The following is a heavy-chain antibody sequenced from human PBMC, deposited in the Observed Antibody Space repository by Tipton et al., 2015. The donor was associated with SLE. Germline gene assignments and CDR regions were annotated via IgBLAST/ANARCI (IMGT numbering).Heavy chain of an antibody. J-gene: IGHJ4*02. Sequence: SLRLSCAASGFTFSSYGMHWVRQAPGKGLEWVAFIRYDGSNRYYADSVKGRFTISRDNAKNSLYLQMNSLRAEDTAVYYCARERSSGWSGEVFDCWGQGTLVTVSS. CDR2: IRYDGSNR. D-gene: IGHD6-19*01. CDR3: ARERSSGWSGEVFDC. V-gene: IGHV3-30*02. CDR1: GFTFSSYG.